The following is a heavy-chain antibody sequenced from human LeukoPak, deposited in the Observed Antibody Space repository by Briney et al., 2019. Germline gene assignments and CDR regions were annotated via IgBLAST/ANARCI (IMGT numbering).Heavy chain of an antibody. J-gene: IGHJ1*01. Sequence: SETLSLTCTVSGGSISTYYWNWIRQPPGKGLEWIGYIYHSGSTNYNPSLQSRVTISVDTSKNQFSLNLNSVAAADTAVYYCWRGGEARLHSQNWGQGPLVTVS. CDR2: IYHSGST. CDR1: GGSISTYY. CDR3: WRGGEARLHSQN. D-gene: IGHD3-10*01. V-gene: IGHV4-59*01.